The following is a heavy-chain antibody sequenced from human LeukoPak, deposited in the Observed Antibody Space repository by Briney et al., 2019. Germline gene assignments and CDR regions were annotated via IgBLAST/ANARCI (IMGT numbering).Heavy chain of an antibody. Sequence: ASVKVSCKASGYTFNSYGISWVRQAPGQGLERVGWISPYNGNTNYAQKFQGRVTMTTDTSTSTAYMELRSLRSDDTAVYYCARDGSGWYWFDYWGQGTLVTVSS. CDR1: GYTFNSYG. V-gene: IGHV1-18*01. J-gene: IGHJ4*02. CDR3: ARDGSGWYWFDY. CDR2: ISPYNGNT. D-gene: IGHD6-19*01.